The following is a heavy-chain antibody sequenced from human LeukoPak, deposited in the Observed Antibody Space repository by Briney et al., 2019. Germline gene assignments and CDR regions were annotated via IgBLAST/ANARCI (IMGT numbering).Heavy chain of an antibody. CDR1: GGSLSGYY. CDR3: ARGYQWLVLGYFDY. J-gene: IGHJ4*02. CDR2: ITHSGST. V-gene: IGHV4-34*01. D-gene: IGHD6-19*01. Sequence: SETLSLTCEVYGGSLSGYYWSWIRQPPGKGLEWIGEITHSGSTNYNPSLKSRVTISMDTSKNQFSLKLSSVTAADTAVYYCARGYQWLVLGYFDYWGQGTLVTVSS.